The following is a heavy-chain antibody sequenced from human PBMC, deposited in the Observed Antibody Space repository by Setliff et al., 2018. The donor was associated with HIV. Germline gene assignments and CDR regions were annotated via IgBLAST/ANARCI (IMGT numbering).Heavy chain of an antibody. J-gene: IGHJ6*03. V-gene: IGHV4-4*07. CDR3: ARAAGGSGSYNRHYYYYYYMDA. CDR1: GDSISGNY. CDR2: IYTSGNT. D-gene: IGHD3-10*01. Sequence: PSETLPLTCTVSGDSISGNYWTWIRQPAGKGLEWIGRIYTSGNTNYNPSLKSRVTMSVDTSKNQFSLNLSSVTAADTAVYYCARAAGGSGSYNRHYYYYYYMDAWGRGTTVTV.